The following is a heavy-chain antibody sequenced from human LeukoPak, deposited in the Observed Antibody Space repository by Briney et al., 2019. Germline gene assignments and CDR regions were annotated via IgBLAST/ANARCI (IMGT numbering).Heavy chain of an antibody. Sequence: SETLSLTCTVSSGSVSNSHYYWAWVRQPPGKGLEWLGSIFYSGNTHYNPSLRSPVTISIDTSKNQFSLKVSSVTAADTAIYYCARPSGATPFKRFDYWGQGTLVTVSS. CDR1: SGSVSNSHYY. CDR2: IFYSGNT. J-gene: IGHJ4*02. CDR3: ARPSGATPFKRFDY. D-gene: IGHD1-14*01. V-gene: IGHV4-39*07.